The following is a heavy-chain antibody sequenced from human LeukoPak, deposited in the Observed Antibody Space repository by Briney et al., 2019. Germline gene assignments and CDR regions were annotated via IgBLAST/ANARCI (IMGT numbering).Heavy chain of an antibody. CDR1: GRAISNYY. CDR3: ARAQGYSSSWLDY. CDR2: IYYSGST. J-gene: IGHJ4*02. V-gene: IGHV4-59*01. Sequence: PSETLSLTCTVSGRAISNYYWSWIRQPPGKGLEWIGYIYYSGSTNYNPSLKSRVTMSVETSKNQFSLKLTSVTTADTAVYYCARAQGYSSSWLDYWGQGTLVTVSS. D-gene: IGHD6-13*01.